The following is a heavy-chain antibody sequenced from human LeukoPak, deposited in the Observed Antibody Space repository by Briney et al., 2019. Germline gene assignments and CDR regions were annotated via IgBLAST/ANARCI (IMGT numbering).Heavy chain of an antibody. J-gene: IGHJ4*02. CDR3: AKNTRDQPLCGFNY. CDR1: GFTFEASA. CDR2: ITGGGEST. D-gene: IGHD2-2*01. V-gene: IGHV3-23*01. Sequence: GGSLRLSCAASGFTFEASAMSWVRQAPGKGLEWVAVITGGGESTYYADSVKGRFTISRDNSKKTLFLQVNSLRAEDTAVYFCAKNTRDQPLCGFNYWGQGIVVTVSS.